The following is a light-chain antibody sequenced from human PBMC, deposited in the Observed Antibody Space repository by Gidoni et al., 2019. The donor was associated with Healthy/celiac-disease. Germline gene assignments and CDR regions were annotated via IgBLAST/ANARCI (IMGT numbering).Light chain of an antibody. V-gene: IGKV2-30*01. CDR3: MQGTHWPVT. J-gene: IGKJ2*01. Sequence: VVMTPSPLSLPVTLGQPASISCRSSQSLAYSDGNTYLNWFQQRPGQSPRRLIYKVSNRDSGVPDRFSGSGSGTDFTLKISRVEAEDVGVYYCMQGTHWPVTFGQGTKLEIK. CDR1: QSLAYSDGNTY. CDR2: KVS.